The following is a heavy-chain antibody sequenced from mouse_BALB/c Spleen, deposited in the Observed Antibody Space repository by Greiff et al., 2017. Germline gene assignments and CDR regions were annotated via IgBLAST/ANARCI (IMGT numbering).Heavy chain of an antibody. CDR3: ARPDWFAY. Sequence: QVQLQQSGAELAKPGASVKMSCKASGYTFTSYWMHWVKQRPGQGLEWIGYINPSTGYTEYNQKFKDKATLTADKSSSTAYMQLSSLTSEDSAVYYCARPDWFAYWGQGTLVTVSA. V-gene: IGHV1-7*01. J-gene: IGHJ3*01. CDR2: INPSTGYT. CDR1: GYTFTSYW.